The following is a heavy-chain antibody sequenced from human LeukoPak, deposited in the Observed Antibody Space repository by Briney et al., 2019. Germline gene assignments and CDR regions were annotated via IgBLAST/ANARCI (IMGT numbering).Heavy chain of an antibody. D-gene: IGHD3/OR15-3a*01. CDR1: GFTFSNFA. CDR3: AQAWTGKNYFDY. Sequence: PGGSLRFSCVAAGFTFSNFAMSWVRQAPGKGLEGVAAINGNGRNTYYADFVKGRFTISRDNSKNTLYLQMNSLRAEDTAVYYCAQAWTGKNYFDYWGQGALVTVSS. J-gene: IGHJ4*02. CDR2: INGNGRNT. V-gene: IGHV3-23*01.